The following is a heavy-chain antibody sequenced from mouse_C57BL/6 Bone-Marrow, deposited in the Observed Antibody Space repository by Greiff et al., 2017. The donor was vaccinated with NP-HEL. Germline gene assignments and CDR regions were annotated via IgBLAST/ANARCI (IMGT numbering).Heavy chain of an antibody. D-gene: IGHD1-1*01. V-gene: IGHV1-15*01. CDR3: TRDLVNYYGSSWFAY. CDR1: GYTFTDYE. Sequence: QVQLQQSGAELVRPGASVTLSCKASGYTFTDYEMHWVKQTPVHGLEWIGAIDPETGGTAYNQKFKGKAILTADKSSSTAYMELSSLTSEDSAVYYCTRDLVNYYGSSWFAYWGQGTLVTVSA. J-gene: IGHJ3*01. CDR2: IDPETGGT.